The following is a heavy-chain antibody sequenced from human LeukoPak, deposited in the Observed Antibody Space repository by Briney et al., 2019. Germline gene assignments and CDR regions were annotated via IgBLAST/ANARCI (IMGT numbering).Heavy chain of an antibody. CDR1: CGSISSGGYS. V-gene: IGHV4-30-2*01. CDR3: AGAIVGVPAVISGLVDY. J-gene: IGHJ4*02. CDR2: IYRSGST. D-gene: IGHD2-2*02. Sequence: SDTLSLTCAVSCGSISSGGYSWSWIRQPPGKGLDWIGYIYRSGSTYYNPSLKSRVTISVDRSKNRFSLKIGSVTAAETVVYDCAGAIVGVPAVISGLVDYGGEGTLVTVSS.